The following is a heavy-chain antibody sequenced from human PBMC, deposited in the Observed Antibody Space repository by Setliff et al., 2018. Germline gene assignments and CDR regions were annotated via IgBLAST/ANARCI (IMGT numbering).Heavy chain of an antibody. V-gene: IGHV4-34*01. D-gene: IGHD1-26*01. J-gene: IGHJ4*02. CDR1: GGSFSGYY. Sequence: SETLSLTCAVYGGSFSGYYWSWIRQPPGKGLEWIGEIYHSGSTYYNPSLKSRVTISVDTSKNQFSLKLSSVTAADTAVCYCARHGQWELLTYYFDYWGQGTLVTVSS. CDR2: IYHSGST. CDR3: ARHGQWELLTYYFDY.